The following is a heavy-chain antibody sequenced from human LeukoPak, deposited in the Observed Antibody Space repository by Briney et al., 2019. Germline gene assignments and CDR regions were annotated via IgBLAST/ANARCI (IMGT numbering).Heavy chain of an antibody. CDR3: ARAGGMGYSSSSGYYYYYMDV. Sequence: SETLSLTCTVSGGSISSYYSSWIRQPPGKGLGWIGYIYYSGSTNYNPSLKSRVTISVDTSKNQFSLKLSSVTAADTAVYYCARAGGMGYSSSSGYYYYYMDVWGKGTTVTVSS. CDR1: GGSISSYY. CDR2: IYYSGST. D-gene: IGHD6-6*01. J-gene: IGHJ6*03. V-gene: IGHV4-59*01.